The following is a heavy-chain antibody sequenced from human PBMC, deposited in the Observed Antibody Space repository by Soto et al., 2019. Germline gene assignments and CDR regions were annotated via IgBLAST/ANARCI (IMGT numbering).Heavy chain of an antibody. CDR1: GYTFNSYF. Sequence: ASVKVSCKASGYTFNSYFIQWVRQAPGQRLEWMGWINAGNGNTKYSRKFQGRVTITRDTSATTAYMEVTRLRSEDTAVYYCARDRSTLIRGIINDLDYWGQ. CDR2: INAGNGNT. CDR3: ARDRSTLIRGIINDLDY. D-gene: IGHD3-10*01. J-gene: IGHJ4*01. V-gene: IGHV1-3*01.